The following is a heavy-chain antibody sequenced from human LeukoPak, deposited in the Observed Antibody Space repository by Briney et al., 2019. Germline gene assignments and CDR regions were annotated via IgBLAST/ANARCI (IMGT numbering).Heavy chain of an antibody. CDR1: GFTFSSYW. V-gene: IGHV3-7*03. J-gene: IGHJ6*02. CDR2: IKQDGSEK. CDR3: AKRQAAADYYYYGMDV. D-gene: IGHD2-2*01. Sequence: GGSLRLSCAASGFTFSSYWMSWVRQAPGKGLEWVANIKQDGSEKYYVDSVKGRFTISRDNAKNTLYLQMNSLRAEDTAVYYCAKRQAAADYYYYGMDVWGQGTTVTVSS.